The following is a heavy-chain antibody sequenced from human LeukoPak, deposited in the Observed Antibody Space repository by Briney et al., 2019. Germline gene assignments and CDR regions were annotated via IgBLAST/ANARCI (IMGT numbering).Heavy chain of an antibody. CDR3: ARTWSGYSPRFDY. J-gene: IGHJ4*02. D-gene: IGHD5-12*01. CDR1: GGTFSSYA. CDR2: IIPIFGTA. Sequence: VASVKVSCKASGGTFSSYAISWVRQAPGQGLEWMGGIIPIFGTANYAQKFQGRVTITTDESTSTAYMELSSLRSEDTAVYYCARTWSGYSPRFDYWGQGTLVTVSS. V-gene: IGHV1-69*05.